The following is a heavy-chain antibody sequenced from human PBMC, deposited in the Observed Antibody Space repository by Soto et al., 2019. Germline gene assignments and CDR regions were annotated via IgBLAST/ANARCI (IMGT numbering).Heavy chain of an antibody. Sequence: PSETLSLTCTVSGASISSGDDYWSWIRQPPGKGLEWIGYIYYIGTTYYSPSLKSRITISVDTSKNQFSLKLSSVTAADTAAYYCARGGTALDYWGQGILVTVSS. V-gene: IGHV4-30-4*01. CDR1: GASISSGDDY. J-gene: IGHJ4*02. D-gene: IGHD1-1*01. CDR2: IYYIGTT. CDR3: ARGGTALDY.